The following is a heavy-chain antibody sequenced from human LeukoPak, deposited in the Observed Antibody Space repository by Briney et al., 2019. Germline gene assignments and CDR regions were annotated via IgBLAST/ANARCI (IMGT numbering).Heavy chain of an antibody. CDR2: IYYSGST. CDR3: ASAKGPTVTSYSYYSGMDV. D-gene: IGHD4-17*01. CDR1: GGSISSYY. V-gene: IGHV4-59*01. J-gene: IGHJ6*02. Sequence: PSETLSLTCTVSGGSISSYYWSWIRQPPGKGLEWIGYIYYSGSTNYNPSLKSRVTISVETSKNQFSLKLRSVTAADTAVYYCASAKGPTVTSYSYYSGMDVWGQGTTVTVSS.